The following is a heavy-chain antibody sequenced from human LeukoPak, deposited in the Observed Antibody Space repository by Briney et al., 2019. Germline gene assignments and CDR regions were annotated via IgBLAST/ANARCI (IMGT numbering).Heavy chain of an antibody. CDR3: AKADGSDDLAF. J-gene: IGHJ4*02. CDR2: IQYDGTNK. V-gene: IGHV3-30*02. Sequence: GGSLRLSCVASGFTFTNYGLHWVRQAPGKGLEWVAYIQYDGTNKYYADSVKGRFTISRDNSKNTLYIQMNSLRPEATAVYYCAKADGSDDLAFWGQGTLVTVSS. D-gene: IGHD2-21*01. CDR1: GFTFTNYG.